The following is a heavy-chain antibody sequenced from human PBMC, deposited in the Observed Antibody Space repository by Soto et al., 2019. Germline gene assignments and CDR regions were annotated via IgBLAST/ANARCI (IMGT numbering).Heavy chain of an antibody. CDR2: ASGSGSGT. V-gene: IGHV3-23*01. D-gene: IGHD2-21*01. CDR1: GFTFSDFA. J-gene: IGHJ4*02. CDR3: AKGRPGVAAAPDY. Sequence: GGSPRLSCAASGFTFSDFAMAWVRQAPGKGLEWVSSASGSGSGTYYADSVKGRFTISRDNSKNTLFLHMTNLRAGDTALYFCAKGRPGVAAAPDYWGQGTLVTVSS.